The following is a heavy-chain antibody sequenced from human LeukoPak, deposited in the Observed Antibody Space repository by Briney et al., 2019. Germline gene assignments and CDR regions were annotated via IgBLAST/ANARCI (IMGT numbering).Heavy chain of an antibody. CDR1: GFTFSSYS. J-gene: IGHJ3*02. D-gene: IGHD4-17*01. Sequence: PGGSLRLSCAASGFTFSSYSMSWVRQAPGKGLEWVSSISSSSSYTYYADSVKGRFTISRDNAKNSLYLQMNSLRAEDTALYYCARGEILRRLDDALDIW. V-gene: IGHV3-21*01. CDR3: ARGEILRRLDDALDI. CDR2: ISSSSSYT.